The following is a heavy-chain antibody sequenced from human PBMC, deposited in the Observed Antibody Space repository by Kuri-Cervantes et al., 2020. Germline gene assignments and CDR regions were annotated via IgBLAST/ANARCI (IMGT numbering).Heavy chain of an antibody. D-gene: IGHD3-10*01. J-gene: IGHJ3*02. CDR3: AKDWLTMIRGVIDDAFDI. V-gene: IGHV3-7*01. Sequence: GGSLRLSCAASGFTFSNCAMTWVRQAPGKGLEWVANIKQDGSEKYYVDSVKGRFTISRDNAKNSLYLQMNSLRPEDTAVYYCAKDWLTMIRGVIDDAFDIWGQGTMVTVSS. CDR2: IKQDGSEK. CDR1: GFTFSNCA.